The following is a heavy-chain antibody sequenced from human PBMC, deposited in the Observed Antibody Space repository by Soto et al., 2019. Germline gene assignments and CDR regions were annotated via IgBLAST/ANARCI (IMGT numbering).Heavy chain of an antibody. V-gene: IGHV4-39*01. D-gene: IGHD6-19*01. CDR2: INHSGSA. CDR1: TGSIFSHSFY. CDR3: ARRYAPRYSSGNNHFDL. Sequence: SETLSLTCNVSTGSIFSHSFYWGWIRQPPGKGLEWIGTINHSGSAYYNPSLKSRVTISVDTSKNQFSLTLNSVTAADTAVYYCARRYAPRYSSGNNHFDLWGQGTLVTVSS. J-gene: IGHJ4*02.